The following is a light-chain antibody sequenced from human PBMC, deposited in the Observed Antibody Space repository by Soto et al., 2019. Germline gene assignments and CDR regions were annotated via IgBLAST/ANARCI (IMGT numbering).Light chain of an antibody. CDR3: GTWDSSLSAVV. CDR1: SSNIGNNY. Sequence: QSVLTQPPSVSAAPGQRVTISCSGSSSNIGNNYVSWYQQLPGTAPKLLIYANDKRPSGIPDRFSGSKSGTSATLGITGLQAGDEADYYCGTWDSSLSAVVFGGGTKRTGL. J-gene: IGLJ2*01. V-gene: IGLV1-51*01. CDR2: AND.